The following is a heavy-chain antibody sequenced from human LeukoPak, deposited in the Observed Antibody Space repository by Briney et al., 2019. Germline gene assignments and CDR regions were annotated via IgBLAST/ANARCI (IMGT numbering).Heavy chain of an antibody. Sequence: ASVTVSCTASGYTFTDYYMHWVRQAPGQGLEWMGRINLNSGDTNYAQKFQGRVTMTRDTSINSAYMELSGLRSDDTAVYYCARNYYGSGKIYYFDYWGQGTLVTVSS. CDR1: GYTFTDYY. V-gene: IGHV1-2*06. CDR3: ARNYYGSGKIYYFDY. D-gene: IGHD3-10*01. J-gene: IGHJ4*02. CDR2: INLNSGDT.